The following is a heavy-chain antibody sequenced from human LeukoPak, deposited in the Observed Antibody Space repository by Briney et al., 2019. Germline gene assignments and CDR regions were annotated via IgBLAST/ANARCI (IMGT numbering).Heavy chain of an antibody. D-gene: IGHD3-9*01. J-gene: IGHJ5*02. CDR3: ARGGLRYFDWLLPERGDNWFDP. CDR2: FYYSGST. Sequence: PSETLSLTCTVSGGSLSSYYWSSIPQPPGKGLGWFGYFYYSGSTNSNPSLKSRVTISVDTSKNQFSLKLSSVTAADTAVYYCARGGLRYFDWLLPERGDNWFDPWGQGTLVTVSS. CDR1: GGSLSSYY. V-gene: IGHV4-59*01.